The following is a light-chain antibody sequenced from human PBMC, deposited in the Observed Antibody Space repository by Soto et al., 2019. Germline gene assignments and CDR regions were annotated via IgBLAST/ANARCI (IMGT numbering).Light chain of an antibody. Sequence: SVLTQPASLSLAHGQSITISCNGTSSDVGAYNRVSWYQQYPGQAPKVIIYEVSNRPSGVSYRFSGSKSGNTASLTISGLQAEDEADYYCNAFTTTSTDVFGTGTKVTV. CDR2: EVS. CDR1: SSDVGAYNR. CDR3: NAFTTTSTDV. J-gene: IGLJ1*01. V-gene: IGLV2-14*01.